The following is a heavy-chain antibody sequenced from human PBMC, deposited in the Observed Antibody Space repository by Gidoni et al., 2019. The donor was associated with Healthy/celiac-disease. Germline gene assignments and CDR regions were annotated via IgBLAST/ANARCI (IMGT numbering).Heavy chain of an antibody. CDR3: ARGIAAAGKGYYYYGMDV. CDR1: GGTFSSYA. V-gene: IGHV1-69*01. Sequence: QVQLVQSGAEVKKPGSSVKVSCKASGGTFSSYAISWVRQAPGQGLEWMGGIIPIFGTANYAQKFQGRVTITADESTSTAYMELSSLRSEDTAVYYCARGIAAAGKGYYYYGMDVWGQGTTVTVSS. CDR2: IIPIFGTA. D-gene: IGHD6-13*01. J-gene: IGHJ6*02.